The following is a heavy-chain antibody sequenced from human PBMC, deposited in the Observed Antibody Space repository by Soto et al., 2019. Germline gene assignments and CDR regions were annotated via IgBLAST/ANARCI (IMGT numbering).Heavy chain of an antibody. CDR2: VIPAYRTL. CDR1: GCSFGNSA. D-gene: IGHD3-3*01. V-gene: IGHV1-69*01. CDR3: ATGVIWIGYFTVGS. Sequence: QELLVQSGAEVKKPGSSVKISCKASGCSFGNSAINWVRQTPGQGLEWLGGVIPAYRTLNFAQKFKGRVTFTADESTVTAFMTLSGLASNDTAVYYCATGVIWIGYFTVGSGGQGTRVTDSS. J-gene: IGHJ4*02.